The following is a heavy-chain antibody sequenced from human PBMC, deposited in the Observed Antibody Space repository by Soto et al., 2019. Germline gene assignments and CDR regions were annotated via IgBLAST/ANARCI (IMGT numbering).Heavy chain of an antibody. D-gene: IGHD3-10*01. Sequence: QVHLVQSGTEVKKPGASVKVSCKASGYTFTNYAISWVRQAPGQGLEWMGWISGHTGDTKYAQKFQGRVTMTTDTSTSTAYMDLRSLRSDDTAVYYCARPEAPVGESLHWGQGTLVTVSS. CDR1: GYTFTNYA. V-gene: IGHV1-18*01. CDR3: ARPEAPVGESLH. CDR2: ISGHTGDT. J-gene: IGHJ4*02.